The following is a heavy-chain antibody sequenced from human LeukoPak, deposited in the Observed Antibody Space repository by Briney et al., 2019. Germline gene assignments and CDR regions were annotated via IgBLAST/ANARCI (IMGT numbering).Heavy chain of an antibody. Sequence: ASVKVSCKASGNTFTSYAMHWVRQAPGQRLEWMGWINAGNGNTKYSQKFQGRVTITRDTSASTAYMELSSLRSEDTAVYYCAREYRINYYDSSAFDPWGQGTLVTVSS. CDR3: AREYRINYYDSSAFDP. CDR2: INAGNGNT. J-gene: IGHJ5*02. V-gene: IGHV1-3*01. D-gene: IGHD3-22*01. CDR1: GNTFTSYA.